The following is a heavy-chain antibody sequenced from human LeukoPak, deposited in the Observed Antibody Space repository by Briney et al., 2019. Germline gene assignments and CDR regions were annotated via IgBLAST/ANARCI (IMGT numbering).Heavy chain of an antibody. D-gene: IGHD3-10*01. V-gene: IGHV4-30-2*01. CDR1: GGSISSGGYS. Sequence: PSQTLSLTCAVSGGSISSGGYSWSWIRQPPGKGLEWIGYIYHSGSTYYNPSLKSRVTISVDRSKNQFSLKLSSVTAADTAMYYCARASLSMVRGYYFDYWGQGTLVTVSS. CDR2: IYHSGST. J-gene: IGHJ4*02. CDR3: ARASLSMVRGYYFDY.